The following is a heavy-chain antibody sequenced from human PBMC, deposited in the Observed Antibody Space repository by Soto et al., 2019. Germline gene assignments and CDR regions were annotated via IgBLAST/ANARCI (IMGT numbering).Heavy chain of an antibody. D-gene: IGHD4-17*01. V-gene: IGHV4-39*01. CDR2: IYYIGNT. J-gene: IGHJ4*02. Sequence: SETLSLTCIVSNGSISSRSPYWGWIRQTPGKGLEWIGSIYYIGNTYYNPSLKSRVTISIDTSKTQFSLKMNSVTAADTAVYFCGGQDYGAKGYYFENWGKGALVTVSS. CDR3: GGQDYGAKGYYFEN. CDR1: NGSISSRSPY.